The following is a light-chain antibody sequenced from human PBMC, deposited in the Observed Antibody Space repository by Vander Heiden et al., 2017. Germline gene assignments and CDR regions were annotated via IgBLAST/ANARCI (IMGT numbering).Light chain of an antibody. CDR1: QSISSY. CDR2: AAA. V-gene: IGKV1-39*01. CDR3: QQSYSTPPYT. J-gene: IGKJ2*01. Sequence: DIQMTQSPSSLSVSVGDRVTITCRASQSISSYLNWYQQKPGKTPKLLIYAAASFQSGVPSRFSGSGSWTDFTLTISSLQPEDFATYYCQQSYSTPPYTFGQGTKLEIK.